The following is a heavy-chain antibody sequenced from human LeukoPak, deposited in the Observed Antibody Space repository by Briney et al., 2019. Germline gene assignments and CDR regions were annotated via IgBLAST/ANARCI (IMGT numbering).Heavy chain of an antibody. D-gene: IGHD3-22*01. CDR3: ARGGPLTYYYDSSGYTLTDFDY. Sequence: ASVKVSCKASGYTFTSYGISWVRQAPGQGLEWMGWISAYNGNTNYAQKLQGRVTMTTDTSTSTAYMELRSLRSDDTAVYYGARGGPLTYYYDSSGYTLTDFDYWGQGTLVTVSS. V-gene: IGHV1-18*01. J-gene: IGHJ4*02. CDR1: GYTFTSYG. CDR2: ISAYNGNT.